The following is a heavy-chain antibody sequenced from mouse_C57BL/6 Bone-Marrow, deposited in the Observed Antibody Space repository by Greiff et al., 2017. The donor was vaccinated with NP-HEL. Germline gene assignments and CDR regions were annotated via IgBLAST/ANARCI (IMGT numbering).Heavy chain of an antibody. Sequence: VQLQQSGTVLARPGASVKMSCKTSGYTFTSYWMHWVKQRPGQGLEWIGAIYPGNSDTSYNQQFKGKAKLTAVTSASTAYLELSSLTNEDSAVYSCTEIYDGLFAYWGQGTLVTVSA. J-gene: IGHJ3*01. CDR2: IYPGNSDT. CDR3: TEIYDGLFAY. D-gene: IGHD2-3*01. V-gene: IGHV1-5*01. CDR1: GYTFTSYW.